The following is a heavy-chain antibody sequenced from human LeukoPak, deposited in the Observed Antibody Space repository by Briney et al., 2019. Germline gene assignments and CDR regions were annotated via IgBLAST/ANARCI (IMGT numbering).Heavy chain of an antibody. D-gene: IGHD3-22*01. CDR2: IYPGDPDT. V-gene: IGHV5-51*01. CDR3: ARRRYYYDSSGSSYFTWFDP. CDR1: GYSFTSYW. J-gene: IGHJ5*02. Sequence: GESLKISCKGSGYSFTSYWIGWVRQMPGKGLEWMGIIYPGDPDTRYSPSFQGQVTISADKSISTAYLQWSSLKASDTAMYYCARRRYYYDSSGSSYFTWFDPWGQGTLVTVSS.